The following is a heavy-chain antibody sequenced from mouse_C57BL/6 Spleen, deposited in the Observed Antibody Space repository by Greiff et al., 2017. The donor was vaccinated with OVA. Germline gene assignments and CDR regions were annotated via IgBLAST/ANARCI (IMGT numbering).Heavy chain of an antibody. J-gene: IGHJ4*01. Sequence: EVQLQESGPGLVKPSQSLSLTCSVTGYSIPSGYYWNWIRQFPGNKLEWMGYLSYDGSNNFNPSLKNRSHITRDTAKDQFFLKLNSVTTEDTATYYCASEGYDDFYYYAMDYWGQGTSVTVSS. CDR2: LSYDGSN. V-gene: IGHV3-6*01. CDR3: ASEGYDDFYYYAMDY. CDR1: GYSIPSGYY. D-gene: IGHD2-2*01.